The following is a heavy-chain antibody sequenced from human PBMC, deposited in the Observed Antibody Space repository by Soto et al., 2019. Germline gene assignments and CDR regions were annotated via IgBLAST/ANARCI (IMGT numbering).Heavy chain of an antibody. CDR3: ARDRSRPEAFDI. V-gene: IGHV4-59*01. CDR1: GGSISSYY. Sequence: QVQLQESGPGLVKPSDTLALTCPVSGGSISSYYWSWIRQPPGKGLEWIGYIYYSGSTNYNPSLKSRVTRSVDTSKNQFSLKLISVTAADTAVYYCARDRSRPEAFDIWGQGTMVTVSS. J-gene: IGHJ3*02. CDR2: IYYSGST.